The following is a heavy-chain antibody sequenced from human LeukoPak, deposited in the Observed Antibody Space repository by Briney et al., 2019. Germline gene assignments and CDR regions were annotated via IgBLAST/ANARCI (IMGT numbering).Heavy chain of an antibody. CDR2: ISWNSGSI. CDR3: AKLPVVEMATIGDAFDI. D-gene: IGHD5-24*01. Sequence: GGSLRLSCAASGFTFHDYAMHWVRQAPGKGLEWVSGISWNSGSIGYADSVKGRFTISRDNAKNSLYLQMNSLRAEDTALYYCAKLPVVEMATIGDAFDIWGQGTMVTVSS. CDR1: GFTFHDYA. V-gene: IGHV3-9*01. J-gene: IGHJ3*02.